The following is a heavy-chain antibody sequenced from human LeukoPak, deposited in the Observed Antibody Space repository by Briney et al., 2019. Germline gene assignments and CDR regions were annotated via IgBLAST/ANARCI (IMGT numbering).Heavy chain of an antibody. Sequence: ASVTVSCKASGYTFTSYYMHWVRQAPGQGLEWMGIINPSGGSTSYAQKFQGRVTMTRDTSTSTVYMELSSLRSEDTAVYYCARDRYYYDSSGYIRGISFDYWGQGTLVIVSS. CDR3: ARDRYYYDSSGYIRGISFDY. CDR2: INPSGGST. CDR1: GYTFTSYY. V-gene: IGHV1-46*01. J-gene: IGHJ4*02. D-gene: IGHD3-22*01.